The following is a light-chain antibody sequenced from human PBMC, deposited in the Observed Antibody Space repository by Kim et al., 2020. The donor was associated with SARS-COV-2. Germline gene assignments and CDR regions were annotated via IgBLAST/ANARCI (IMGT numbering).Light chain of an antibody. Sequence: LTQPHSVSEPPGKTVTISCTGSGGSVAINYVQWYQQRPGSAHATVIYENNQRPSGVPDRFSGSIDSSSNSASLTISGLKTEDEADYYCQSFDSSSHWVFGGGTQLTVL. CDR1: GGSVAINY. CDR3: QSFDSSSHWV. V-gene: IGLV6-57*02. J-gene: IGLJ3*02. CDR2: ENN.